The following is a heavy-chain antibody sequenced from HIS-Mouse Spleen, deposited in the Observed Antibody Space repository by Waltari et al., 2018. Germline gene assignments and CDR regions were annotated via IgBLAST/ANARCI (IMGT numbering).Heavy chain of an antibody. V-gene: IGHV3-30*04. CDR1: GFTFSSYA. CDR3: ARHPYSGSYYYFDY. J-gene: IGHJ4*02. Sequence: QVQLVESGGGVVQPGRSLRLSCAAFGFTFSSYAMPWGAQAPGKGLEWVAVISYDGSNKYYADSVKGRFTISRDNSKNTLYLQMNSLRAEDTAVYYCARHPYSGSYYYFDYWGQGTLVTVSS. D-gene: IGHD1-26*01. CDR2: ISYDGSNK.